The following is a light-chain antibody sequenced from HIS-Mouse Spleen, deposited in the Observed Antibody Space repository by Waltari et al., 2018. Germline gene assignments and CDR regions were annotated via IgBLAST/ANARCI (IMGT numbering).Light chain of an antibody. CDR3: YSTDSSGNHMV. Sequence: SYELTQPPSVSVSPGQTARITCAGDALPKKYAYWYQQKSGQSPVLVIYEDSKRPSGMPERFYGSRSATMATLTISGAQVENEADYYCYSTDSSGNHMVFGGGTNLTVL. CDR2: EDS. V-gene: IGLV3-10*01. CDR1: ALPKKY. J-gene: IGLJ2*01.